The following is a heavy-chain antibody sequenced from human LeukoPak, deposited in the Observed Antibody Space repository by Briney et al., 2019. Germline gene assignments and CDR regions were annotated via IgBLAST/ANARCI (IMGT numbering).Heavy chain of an antibody. Sequence: ASVKVSCKASGGRFTSNAITWVRQAPGQGLEWMGWISAYNGNTNYAQKLQGRVTMTTDTSTSTAYMELRSLRSDDTAVYYCAREYCSGGSCYQPFFDYWGQGTLVTVSS. CDR3: AREYCSGGSCYQPFFDY. CDR2: ISAYNGNT. J-gene: IGHJ4*02. V-gene: IGHV1-18*01. CDR1: GGRFTSNA. D-gene: IGHD2-15*01.